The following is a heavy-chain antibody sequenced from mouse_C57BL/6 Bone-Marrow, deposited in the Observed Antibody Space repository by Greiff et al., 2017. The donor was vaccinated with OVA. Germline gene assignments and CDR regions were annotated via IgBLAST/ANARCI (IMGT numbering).Heavy chain of an antibody. CDR1: GYSFTGYY. D-gene: IGHD1-1*01. CDR3: ARAVVAPDWYFDV. Sequence: VQLQQSGPELVKPGASVKISCKASGYSFTGYYMNWVKQSPEKSLEWIGEISPSTGGTTYNQKFKAKATLTVDKSSSTAYMQLKSLASEDSAVYYCARAVVAPDWYFDVWGTGTTVTVSS. CDR2: ISPSTGGT. J-gene: IGHJ1*03. V-gene: IGHV1-42*01.